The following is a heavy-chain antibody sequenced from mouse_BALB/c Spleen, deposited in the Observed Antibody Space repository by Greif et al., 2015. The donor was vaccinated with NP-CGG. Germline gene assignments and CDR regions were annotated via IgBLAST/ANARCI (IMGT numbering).Heavy chain of an antibody. J-gene: IGHJ3*01. CDR2: ISNLAYSI. CDR3: ARDDYDGLAY. D-gene: IGHD2-4*01. V-gene: IGHV5-15*02. Sequence: DVMLVESGGGLVQPGGSRKLSCAASGFTFSDYGMAWVRQAPGKGPEWVAFISNLAYSIYYADTVTGRFTISRENAKNTLYLEMSSLRSEDTAMYYCARDDYDGLAYWGQGTLVTVSA. CDR1: GFTFSDYG.